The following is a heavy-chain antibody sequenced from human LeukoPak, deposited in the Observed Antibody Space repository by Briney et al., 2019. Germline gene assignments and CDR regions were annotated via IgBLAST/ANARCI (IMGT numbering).Heavy chain of an antibody. CDR1: GFTFSSCA. CDR2: ISDSSSSK. CDR3: AKSVVVYSGHFDY. J-gene: IGHJ4*02. Sequence: PGGSLRLSCAASGFTFSSCAMSWVCLAQPKGLELASAISDSSSSKYYAVYVTGRLTISRDNSKTTLDLQMNSLRAEDTDEYYCAKSVVVYSGHFDYWGQGTMVTVSS. D-gene: IGHD2-2*01. V-gene: IGHV3-23*01.